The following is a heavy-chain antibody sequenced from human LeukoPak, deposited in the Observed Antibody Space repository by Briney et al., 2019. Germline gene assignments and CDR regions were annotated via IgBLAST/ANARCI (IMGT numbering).Heavy chain of an antibody. V-gene: IGHV4-34*01. Sequence: PSETLSLTCAVYGGSFSDYSWSWIRQPPGKGLEWIGEIDHSGSTSYNPSLKSRLTISVDTSKKQFSLKLNSVTAADTAVYYCATRLPTDYWGQGTPVTVSS. CDR2: IDHSGST. J-gene: IGHJ4*02. CDR3: ATRLPTDY. CDR1: GGSFSDYS. D-gene: IGHD5-12*01.